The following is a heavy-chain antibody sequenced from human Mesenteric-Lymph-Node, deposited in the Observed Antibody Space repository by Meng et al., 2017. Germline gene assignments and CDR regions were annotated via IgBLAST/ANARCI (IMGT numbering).Heavy chain of an antibody. CDR2: IHHSGSA. V-gene: IGHV4-30-4*01. D-gene: IGHD2-21*01. Sequence: VQLTESGPGLVGPSQTLSLTCTVSGGSMSSGNYYWSWIRQPPGKGLEWIGYIHHSGSAYYNPSLKSRVSISVDTSKNQFSLNLNSMTAADTAVYYCASFDHIPRRNYFDYWGQGTLVTVSS. CDR3: ASFDHIPRRNYFDY. J-gene: IGHJ4*02. CDR1: GGSMSSGNYY.